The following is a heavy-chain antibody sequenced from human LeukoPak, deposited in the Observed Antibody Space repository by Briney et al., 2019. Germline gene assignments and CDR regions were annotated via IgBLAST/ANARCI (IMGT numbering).Heavy chain of an antibody. V-gene: IGHV3-23*01. CDR3: AKVPRYSSSWYLGPAQNYYMDV. D-gene: IGHD6-13*01. J-gene: IGHJ6*03. Sequence: PGGSLRLSCAASGFTFSSYAMSWVRQAPGKGLEWVSAISGSGGSTYYADSVKGRFTISRDNSKNTLYLQMNSLRAEDTAVYYCAKVPRYSSSWYLGPAQNYYMDVWGKGTTVTVSS. CDR2: ISGSGGST. CDR1: GFTFSSYA.